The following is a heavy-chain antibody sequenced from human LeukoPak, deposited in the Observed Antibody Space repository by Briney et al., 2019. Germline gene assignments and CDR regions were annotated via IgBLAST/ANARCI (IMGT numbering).Heavy chain of an antibody. J-gene: IGHJ6*04. D-gene: IGHD1-26*01. V-gene: IGHV4-34*01. Sequence: SETLSLTCAVYGGSFSGYYWSWIRQPPGKRLEWIGEINHSGSTNYNPSLKSRVTISVDTSKNQFSLKLSSVTAADTAVYYCASGMGGPYYYYYGMDVWGKGTTVTVSS. CDR1: GGSFSGYY. CDR2: INHSGST. CDR3: ASGMGGPYYYYYGMDV.